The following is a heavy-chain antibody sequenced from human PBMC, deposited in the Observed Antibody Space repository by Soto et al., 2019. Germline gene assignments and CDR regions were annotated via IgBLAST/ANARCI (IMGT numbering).Heavy chain of an antibody. D-gene: IGHD3-3*01. CDR2: IYWDDDK. Sequence: QITLKESGPTLVKPTQTLTLTCAFSGLSLTTNGLSVGWVRQPPGKALEWLALIYWDDDKRYSPCLKSRLTITRDTSQNQVVLTRTNMDPVDTATYYCAHSSTDLIHAMDVWGQGTTVSVSS. V-gene: IGHV2-5*02. CDR1: GLSLTTNGLS. J-gene: IGHJ6*02. CDR3: AHSSTDLIHAMDV.